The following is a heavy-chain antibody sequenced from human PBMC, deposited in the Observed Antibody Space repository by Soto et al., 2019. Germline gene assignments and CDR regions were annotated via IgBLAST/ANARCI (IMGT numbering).Heavy chain of an antibody. V-gene: IGHV4-30-4*01. CDR1: GGSISFDHYH. J-gene: IGHJ6*02. Sequence: QVQLQQSGPGLVKPSQTLSLTCTVSGGSISFDHYHWTWIRQPPGKGLEWIGYVHYSGSVLYNPSLQSRVSISVDTSKNPFSLKLSSVTAADTAVYFCAREDDGGDRDYYGLDVWGQGTTVTVSS. CDR3: AREDDGGDRDYYGLDV. D-gene: IGHD2-21*02. CDR2: VHYSGSV.